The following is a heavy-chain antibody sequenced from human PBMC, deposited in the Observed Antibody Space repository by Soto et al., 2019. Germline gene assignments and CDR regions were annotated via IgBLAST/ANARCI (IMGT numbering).Heavy chain of an antibody. D-gene: IGHD2-2*01. J-gene: IGHJ6*02. Sequence: DSVKVSCKASGYTFTGYYMHWVRQAPGQGLEWMGWINPNSGGTNYAQKFQGRVTMTRDTSISTAYMELSRLRSDDTAVYYCAREVIVGVPAARGGYGMDVWGQGTTVTVSS. CDR1: GYTFTGYY. CDR3: AREVIVGVPAARGGYGMDV. CDR2: INPNSGGT. V-gene: IGHV1-2*02.